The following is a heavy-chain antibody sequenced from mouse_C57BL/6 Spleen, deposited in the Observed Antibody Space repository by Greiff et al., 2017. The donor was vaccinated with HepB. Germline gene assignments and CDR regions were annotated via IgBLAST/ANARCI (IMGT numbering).Heavy chain of an antibody. J-gene: IGHJ1*03. Sequence: QVQLQQPGAELVRPGTSVKLSCKASGYTFTSYWMHWVKHRPGQGLEWIGVIDPSDSYTNYNQKFKGKATLTVDTSSSTAYMQLSSLTSEDSAVYYCLYGSSYWYFDVWGTGTTVTVSS. D-gene: IGHD1-1*01. CDR3: LYGSSYWYFDV. V-gene: IGHV1-59*01. CDR1: GYTFTSYW. CDR2: IDPSDSYT.